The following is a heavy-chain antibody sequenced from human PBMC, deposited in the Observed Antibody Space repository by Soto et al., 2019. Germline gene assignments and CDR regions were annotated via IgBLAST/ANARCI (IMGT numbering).Heavy chain of an antibody. CDR2: ISGSGGST. J-gene: IGHJ6*02. V-gene: IGHV3-23*01. D-gene: IGHD3-10*01. CDR3: AKARSGTMVRGAFDPRYSYGMDV. CDR1: GFTISSYA. Sequence: GGSLRLSCAASGFTISSYAMSWVRQAPGKGLEWVSAISGSGGSTYYADSVKGRFTISRDNSKNTLYLQMDSLRAEDTAVYYCAKARSGTMVRGAFDPRYSYGMDVWGQGTTVTVSS.